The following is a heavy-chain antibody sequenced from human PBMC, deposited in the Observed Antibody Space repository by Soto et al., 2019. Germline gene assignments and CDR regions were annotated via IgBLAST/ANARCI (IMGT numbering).Heavy chain of an antibody. CDR2: INPNSGGT. V-gene: IGHV1-2*02. Sequence: ASVKVSCKASGYTFTGYYMHWVRQAPGQGLEWMGWINPNSGGTNYAQKFQGRVSITADKATSTAYMELSNLRPEDTAIYYCAKARGYGSGRNNHYYGMDVWGQGTTVTVSS. CDR3: AKARGYGSGRNNHYYGMDV. CDR1: GYTFTGYY. J-gene: IGHJ6*02. D-gene: IGHD3-10*01.